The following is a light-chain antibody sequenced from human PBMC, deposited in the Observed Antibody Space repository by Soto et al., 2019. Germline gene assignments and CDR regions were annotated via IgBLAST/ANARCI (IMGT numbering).Light chain of an antibody. CDR3: QHYGRSSWT. CDR1: QTVRSSF. V-gene: IGKV3-20*01. J-gene: IGKJ1*01. Sequence: DIQLTQSPGTLSLSPGERVTLSCRASQTVRSSFVAWYQQKPGQAPRLLIYGASTRATGIPDRFSGSGSGTDDTPTISSLEPEDLGVYYCQHYGRSSWTFGQGTKVEIK. CDR2: GAS.